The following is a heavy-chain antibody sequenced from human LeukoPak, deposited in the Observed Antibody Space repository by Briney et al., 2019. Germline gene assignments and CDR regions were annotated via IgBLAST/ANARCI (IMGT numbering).Heavy chain of an antibody. J-gene: IGHJ4*02. D-gene: IGHD3-22*01. Sequence: GGSLRLSCAASGFTFSSYAMSWVRQAPGKGLEWVSVISGSTDSTYYADSVKGRFTISRDNSKNTLYLQMNSLRAEDTAVYYCAKNYYYDSSGYSVYWGQGTLVTVSS. CDR1: GFTFSSYA. CDR2: ISGSTDST. V-gene: IGHV3-23*01. CDR3: AKNYYYDSSGYSVY.